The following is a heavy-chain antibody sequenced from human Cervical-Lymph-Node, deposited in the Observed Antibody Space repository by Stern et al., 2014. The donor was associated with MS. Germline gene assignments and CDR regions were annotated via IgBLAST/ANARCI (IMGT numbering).Heavy chain of an antibody. V-gene: IGHV1-2*06. CDR3: ARVPRVVVVPAANEDHFDY. CDR2: INPNSGGT. Sequence: DQLVESGAEVKKPGASVKVSCKASGYTFTGYYMHWVRQAPGQGLEWMGRINPNSGGTNYAQKFQGRVTMTRDTSISTAYMELSRLRSDDTAVYYCARVPRVVVVPAANEDHFDYWGQGTLVTVSS. D-gene: IGHD2-2*01. J-gene: IGHJ4*02. CDR1: GYTFTGYY.